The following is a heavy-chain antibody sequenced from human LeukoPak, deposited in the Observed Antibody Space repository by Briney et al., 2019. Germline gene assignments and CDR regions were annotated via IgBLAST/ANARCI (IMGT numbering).Heavy chain of an antibody. D-gene: IGHD3-10*01. J-gene: IGHJ3*02. Sequence: SETLSLTCTVSGGSISSSSYYWGWIRQPPGKGLEWIGSIYYSGSTYYNPSLKSRVTISVDTSKNQFSLKLSSVTAADTAVYYCAREGGGSGSYSAFDIWGQGTMVTVSS. V-gene: IGHV4-39*07. CDR3: AREGGGSGSYSAFDI. CDR2: IYYSGST. CDR1: GGSISSSSYY.